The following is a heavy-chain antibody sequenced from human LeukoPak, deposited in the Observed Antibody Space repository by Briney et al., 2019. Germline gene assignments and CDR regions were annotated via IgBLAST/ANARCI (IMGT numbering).Heavy chain of an antibody. D-gene: IGHD3-22*01. CDR2: IRYDGSNK. V-gene: IGHV3-30*02. J-gene: IGHJ3*02. Sequence: GGSLRLSCAASGFTFSSYGMHWVRQAPGKGLEWVAFIRYDGSNKYYADSVKGRFTISRDNSKNTLYLQMNSLRAEDTAVYYCARDRDSSGYPYDAFDIWGQGTMVTVSS. CDR1: GFTFSSYG. CDR3: ARDRDSSGYPYDAFDI.